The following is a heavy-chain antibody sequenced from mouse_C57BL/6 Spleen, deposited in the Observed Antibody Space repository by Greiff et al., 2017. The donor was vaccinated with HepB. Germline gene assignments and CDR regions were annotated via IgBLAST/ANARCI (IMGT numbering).Heavy chain of an antibody. CDR3: EREGGSGYVGYAMDY. Sequence: EVQLQESGPGLVKPSQSLSLTCSVTGYSITSGYYWNWIRQFPGNKLEWMGYISYDGSNNYNPSLKNRIPITRDTSKNQFFLKLNSVTTEDTATYYCEREGGSGYVGYAMDYGGQGASVTVTS. V-gene: IGHV3-6*01. CDR1: GYSITSGYY. CDR2: ISYDGSN. J-gene: IGHJ4*01. D-gene: IGHD3-2*02.